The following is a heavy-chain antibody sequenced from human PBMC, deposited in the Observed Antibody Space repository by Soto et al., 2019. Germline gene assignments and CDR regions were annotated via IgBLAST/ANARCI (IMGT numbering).Heavy chain of an antibody. CDR1: GYTFTSYG. V-gene: IGHV1-18*01. J-gene: IGHJ5*02. D-gene: IGHD6-6*01. CDR3: ARETHSSSSGVRWFDP. Sequence: QVQLVRSGAEVKKPGASVKVSCKASGYTFTSYGISWVRQAPGQGLEWMGWISAYNGNTNYAQKLQGRVTMTTDTTTSTAYMELRSLRSDDTAVYYCARETHSSSSGVRWFDPWGQGTLVTVSS. CDR2: ISAYNGNT.